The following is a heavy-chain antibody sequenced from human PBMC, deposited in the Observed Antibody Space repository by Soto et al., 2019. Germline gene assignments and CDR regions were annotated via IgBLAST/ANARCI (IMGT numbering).Heavy chain of an antibody. J-gene: IGHJ5*02. CDR2: MNPNSGET. V-gene: IGHV1-8*02. Sequence: QEQLVQSAAEVKEPGASVKVSCMTSGYTFNDYEINWVRQATGQGLEWIGWMNPNSGETGYAQRFQGRVPMTTSSSLSTAYLELSSLTSDDTAVYYCARIAMPARPRWYNWFDPWGQGTLVTVSS. CDR1: GYTFNDYE. D-gene: IGHD2-2*01. CDR3: ARIAMPARPRWYNWFDP.